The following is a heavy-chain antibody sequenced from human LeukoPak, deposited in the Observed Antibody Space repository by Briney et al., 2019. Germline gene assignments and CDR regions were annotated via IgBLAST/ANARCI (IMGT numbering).Heavy chain of an antibody. CDR1: GVSISGNY. J-gene: IGHJ6*03. CDR2: IFYTGST. D-gene: IGHD2-21*02. Sequence: SETLSLTCTVSGVSISGNYWSWIRQPPGKGLEWIGYIFYTGSTNYNPSLQSRVTMLLDTSKNQFSLKLNSVSAEDTAVYYCASGPLAYCGGDCLLGDYYYYYMDVWGKGTTVTVSS. V-gene: IGHV4-59*01. CDR3: ASGPLAYCGGDCLLGDYYYYYMDV.